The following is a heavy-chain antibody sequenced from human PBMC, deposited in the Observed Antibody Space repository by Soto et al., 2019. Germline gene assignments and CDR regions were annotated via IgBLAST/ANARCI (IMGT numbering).Heavy chain of an antibody. V-gene: IGHV4-39*01. D-gene: IGHD3-3*01. J-gene: IGHJ5*02. CDR2: IYYSGST. CDR3: ARPAYDFWSGYYSTFDP. Sequence: SQTLPLTCTVSGGSISSSSYYLSWIRQPPGKGLEWIGSIYYSGSTYYNPSLKSRVTISVDTSKNQFSLKLSSVTAADTAVYYCARPAYDFWSGYYSTFDPWGQGTLVTVSS. CDR1: GGSISSSSYY.